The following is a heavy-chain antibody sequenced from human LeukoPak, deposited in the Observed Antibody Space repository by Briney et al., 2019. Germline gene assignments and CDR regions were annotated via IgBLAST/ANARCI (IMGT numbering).Heavy chain of an antibody. Sequence: GASVKVSCKASGYTFTSYYMHWVRQAPGQGLEWMGIINPSGGSTSYAQKFQGRVTMTRDMSTSTVYMELSSLRSEDTAVYYCARVPTPRYDYVWGSYRHYTGDAFDIWGQGTMVTVSS. V-gene: IGHV1-46*01. CDR3: ARVPTPRYDYVWGSYRHYTGDAFDI. J-gene: IGHJ3*02. D-gene: IGHD3-16*02. CDR2: INPSGGST. CDR1: GYTFTSYY.